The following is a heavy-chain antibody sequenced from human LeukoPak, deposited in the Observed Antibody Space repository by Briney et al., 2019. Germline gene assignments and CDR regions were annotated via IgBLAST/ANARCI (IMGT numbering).Heavy chain of an antibody. CDR1: GGSISSYY. Sequence: PSEILSLTCSVSGGSISSYYWSWIRQTPGKGLEWIGYIYNSGSTKYNPSLGSRVTISADTSKHQITLKLRSVTAADTAVYYCARRDYNNCGRWFDPWGQGTLVTVSS. V-gene: IGHV4-59*08. CDR3: ARRDYNNCGRWFDP. J-gene: IGHJ5*02. CDR2: IYNSGST. D-gene: IGHD4-11*01.